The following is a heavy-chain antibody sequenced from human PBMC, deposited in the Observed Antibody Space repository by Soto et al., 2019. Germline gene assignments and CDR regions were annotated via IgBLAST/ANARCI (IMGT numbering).Heavy chain of an antibody. D-gene: IGHD1-26*01. Sequence: QVQLVQSGAEAKKPGASVQVSCKASGYTFTTYALHWVRQAPGERPEWMGWINAANGDTKYSEQFQGRVTITRDTSATTGYMELRSLTSEDTAVYYCGRSGVGATGEILYNAMDVWGQGTTVTVSS. J-gene: IGHJ6*02. CDR2: INAANGDT. V-gene: IGHV1-3*01. CDR3: GRSGVGATGEILYNAMDV. CDR1: GYTFTTYA.